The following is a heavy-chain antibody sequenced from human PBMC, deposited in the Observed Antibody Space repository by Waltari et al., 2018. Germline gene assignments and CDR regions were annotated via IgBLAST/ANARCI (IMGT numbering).Heavy chain of an antibody. V-gene: IGHV3-7*04. CDR2: IGEDGSAK. D-gene: IGHD1-26*01. J-gene: IGHJ5*02. Sequence: EVQLVESGGGLVQPGGSLRRSCAASGFTFSTFWMSWVRQAPGKGLEWVANIGEDGSAKNYVDSVKGRVTISRDNAKNSLYLQMNSLRAEDTAMYYCARGAKGDTWGQGTLVTVSS. CDR1: GFTFSTFW. CDR3: ARGAKGDT.